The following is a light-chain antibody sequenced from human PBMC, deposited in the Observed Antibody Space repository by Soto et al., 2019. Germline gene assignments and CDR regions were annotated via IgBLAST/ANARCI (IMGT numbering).Light chain of an antibody. V-gene: IGLV2-8*01. Sequence: QSVLTQPPSAPGSPGQSVTISCTGTSSDVGGYKYVSWYQQHPGKAPKLMIFEVHKRPSGVPDRFSGSKSGNTASLTVSGLQAEDEADYYCSSYGGTNNLLFGGGTKLTVL. CDR3: SSYGGTNNLL. J-gene: IGLJ2*01. CDR2: EVH. CDR1: SSDVGGYKY.